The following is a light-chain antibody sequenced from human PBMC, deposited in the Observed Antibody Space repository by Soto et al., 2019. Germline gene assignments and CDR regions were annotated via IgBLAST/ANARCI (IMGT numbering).Light chain of an antibody. V-gene: IGLV1-40*01. CDR1: SSNIGAGFD. J-gene: IGLJ1*01. CDR3: QSYDSSLSAYV. CDR2: NNN. Sequence: QAVVTQPPSVSGAPGQRVTISCTGSSSNIGAGFDVHWYQQLPRTAPKLLIYNNNNRPSGVPDRFSVSRSATSASLAITGLQAADEADYYCQSYDSSLSAYVFGTGTKLTVL.